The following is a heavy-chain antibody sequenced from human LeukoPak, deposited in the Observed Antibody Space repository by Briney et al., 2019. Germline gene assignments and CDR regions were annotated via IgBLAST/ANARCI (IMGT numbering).Heavy chain of an antibody. D-gene: IGHD6-13*01. CDR3: ARDLWGELVDY. CDR2: ISSDGSDK. J-gene: IGHJ4*02. CDR1: GFTFSSYA. Sequence: GRSLRLSCAASGFTFSSYAIHWVRQAPGKGLEWVAVISSDGSDKYYADSVKGRFTISRDNSKNTLYLQMNSLRAEDTAVYYCARDLWGELVDYWGQGTLVTVSS. V-gene: IGHV3-30*03.